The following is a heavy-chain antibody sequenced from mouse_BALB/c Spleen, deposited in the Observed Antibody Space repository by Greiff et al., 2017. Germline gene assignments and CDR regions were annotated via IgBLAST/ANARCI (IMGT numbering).Heavy chain of an antibody. CDR3: AREGGSRGDY. V-gene: IGHV5-4*02. D-gene: IGHD1-1*01. CDR2: ISDGGSYT. Sequence: EVKLVESGGGLVKPGGSLKLSCAASGFTFSDYYMYWVRQTPEKRLEWVATISDGGSYTYYPDSVKGRFTISRDNAKNNLYLQMSSLKSEDTAMYYCAREGGSRGDYWGQGTTLTVSS. CDR1: GFTFSDYY. J-gene: IGHJ2*01.